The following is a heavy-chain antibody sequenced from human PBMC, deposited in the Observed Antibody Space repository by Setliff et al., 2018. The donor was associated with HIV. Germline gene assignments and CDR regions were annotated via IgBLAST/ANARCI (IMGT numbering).Heavy chain of an antibody. D-gene: IGHD6-13*01. CDR3: ARDPRSSWYDDAFDT. Sequence: SETLSLTCTVSGGSISSSSYYWGWSRQPPGKGLEWIGRIYYSGSTYYNPSLKSRVTMSVDTSKNQFCLKLSSVTAADTAVYYCARDPRSSWYDDAFDTWGQGTMVTVSS. CDR2: IYYSGST. J-gene: IGHJ3*02. V-gene: IGHV4-39*07. CDR1: GGSISSSSYY.